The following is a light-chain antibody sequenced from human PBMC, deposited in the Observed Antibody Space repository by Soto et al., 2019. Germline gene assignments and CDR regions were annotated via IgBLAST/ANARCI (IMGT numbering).Light chain of an antibody. CDR1: QSISDW. CDR3: HQYYSYSRT. J-gene: IGKJ1*01. Sequence: DVQMTQSPSTLSASVGDRVTITCRASQSISDWLAWYQQKPGKAPKLLIYKASSLESGVPSRFSGSGSGTEFTLTISSLQPDDFATYYCHQYYSYSRTFGQGTEVEIK. CDR2: KAS. V-gene: IGKV1-5*03.